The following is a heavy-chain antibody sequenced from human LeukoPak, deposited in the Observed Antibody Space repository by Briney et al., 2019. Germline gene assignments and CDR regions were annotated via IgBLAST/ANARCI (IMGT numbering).Heavy chain of an antibody. D-gene: IGHD3-10*01. Sequence: ASVTVSCKASGYTFTSYGITWVRQAPGQGLERMGWISAYNGNTNYAQKVQGRVTMTTDTSTSTAYMELRSLRSDDTAVYYCARVSHYYGSEIEYWGQGTLVTVSS. CDR3: ARVSHYYGSEIEY. CDR1: GYTFTSYG. V-gene: IGHV1-18*01. J-gene: IGHJ4*02. CDR2: ISAYNGNT.